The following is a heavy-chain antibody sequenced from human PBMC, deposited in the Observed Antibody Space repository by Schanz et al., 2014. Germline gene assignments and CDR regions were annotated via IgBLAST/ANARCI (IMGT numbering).Heavy chain of an antibody. CDR2: INSRNEV. V-gene: IGHV3-21*01. J-gene: IGHJ4*02. Sequence: EEQMVESGGGLVKPGGSLILSCAASRLTFANEDIHWVRQAPGKGLEWVSVINSRNEVFSIGSVRGRFTIFRDNPKKSAYLRMNSPRADDTAVYYCSRGIVGGLDCWGQGTLVTVSS. CDR1: RLTFANED. D-gene: IGHD3-16*01. CDR3: SRGIVGGLDC.